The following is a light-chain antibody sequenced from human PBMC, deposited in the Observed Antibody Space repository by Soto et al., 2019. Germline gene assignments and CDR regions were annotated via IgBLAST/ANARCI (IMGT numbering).Light chain of an antibody. CDR1: QSISMW. Sequence: DIQMTHSPSTLSASVEDRVTITCRASQSISMWLAWYQQKPGKAPNLLIYKASTLGSEVPSRFSGSGSGTELNLTISSLQPDDFATYYCQQYNSYWTFGQGTKVDIK. J-gene: IGKJ1*01. CDR2: KAS. CDR3: QQYNSYWT. V-gene: IGKV1-5*03.